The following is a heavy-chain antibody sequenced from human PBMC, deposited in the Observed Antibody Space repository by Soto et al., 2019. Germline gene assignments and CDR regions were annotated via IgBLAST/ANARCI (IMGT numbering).Heavy chain of an antibody. V-gene: IGHV3-74*01. CDR1: GLTLRLYW. CDR3: GRDMGRDGYIHY. CDR2: INSDGSST. J-gene: IGHJ4*02. Sequence: EVRLVDSGGGLVQPGGSLRLSCEASGLTLRLYWMHWVRQVPGKGLVWVSRINSDGSSTSYADSVKGRFTIFRDNAKNTVSLQMNSLRVEDTAVYYCGRDMGRDGYIHYWGQGTLVTVSS. D-gene: IGHD1-26*01.